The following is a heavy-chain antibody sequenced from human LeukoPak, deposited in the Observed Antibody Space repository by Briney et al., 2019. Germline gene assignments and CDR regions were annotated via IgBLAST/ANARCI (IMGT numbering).Heavy chain of an antibody. Sequence: PGESLRLSWAAAVITFSSYRMSWVRKAPWEGLEWVANIKQDGSEKQYVDSLKGRVTISRDNAKNSLYLEMNSLRAEDTAVYYCARASSGWFHDWGQGTLVTVSS. CDR2: IKQDGSEK. CDR3: ARASSGWFHD. J-gene: IGHJ4*02. D-gene: IGHD6-19*01. CDR1: VITFSSYR. V-gene: IGHV3-7*01.